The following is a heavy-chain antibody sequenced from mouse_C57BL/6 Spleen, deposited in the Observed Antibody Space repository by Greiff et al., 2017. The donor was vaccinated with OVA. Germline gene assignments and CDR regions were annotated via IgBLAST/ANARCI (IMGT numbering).Heavy chain of an antibody. V-gene: IGHV2-9*01. CDR3: AKQGGDYDENYYAMDY. J-gene: IGHJ4*01. CDR1: GFSLTSYG. CDR2: IWGGGST. Sequence: VQGVESGPGLVAPSQSLSITCTVSGFSLTSYGVDWVRQPPGKGLEWLGVIWGGGSTNYNSALMSRLSISKDNSKSQVFLKMNSLQTDDTAMYYCAKQGGDYDENYYAMDYWGQGTSVTVSS. D-gene: IGHD2-4*01.